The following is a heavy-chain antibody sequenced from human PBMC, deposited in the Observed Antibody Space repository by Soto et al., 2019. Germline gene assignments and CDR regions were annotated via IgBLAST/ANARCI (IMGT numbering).Heavy chain of an antibody. D-gene: IGHD4-17*01. CDR1: GFTFSSYA. CDR3: AHGYGDYVPTDY. J-gene: IGHJ4*02. Sequence: GGSLRLSCAASGFTFSSYAMHWVRQAPGKGLEWVAVISYDGSNKYYADSVKGRFTISRDNSKNTLYLQMNSLRAEDTAVYYCAHGYGDYVPTDYWGQGTLVTVSS. CDR2: ISYDGSNK. V-gene: IGHV3-30-3*01.